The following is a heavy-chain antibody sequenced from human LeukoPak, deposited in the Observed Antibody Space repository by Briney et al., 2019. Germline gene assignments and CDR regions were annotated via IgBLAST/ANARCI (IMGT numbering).Heavy chain of an antibody. CDR1: GGSTSSYY. J-gene: IGHJ4*02. CDR3: ARGESPDY. CDR2: IYYSGST. D-gene: IGHD3-10*01. V-gene: IGHV4-59*01. Sequence: SETLSLTCTVSGGSTSSYYWSWIRQPPGKGLEWIGYIYYSGSTNYNPSLKSRVTISVDTSKNQFSLKLSSVTAADTAVYYCARGESPDYWGQGTLVTVSS.